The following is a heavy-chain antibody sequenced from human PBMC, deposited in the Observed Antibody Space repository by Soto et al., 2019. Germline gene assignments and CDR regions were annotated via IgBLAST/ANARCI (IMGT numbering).Heavy chain of an antibody. V-gene: IGHV1-58*01. D-gene: IGHD2-8*01. CDR2: IGVGSGNR. CDR3: AALGVNFDH. Sequence: QMQLVQSGPEVKKPGTSVKVSCKASGFTFTSSAVQWVRQARGQRLEWIGWIGVGSGNRHYAQKFQERVTITRDMSTNTAYMELSRLRSEDTAVYYCAALGVNFDHWGQGTLVTVSS. J-gene: IGHJ4*02. CDR1: GFTFTSSA.